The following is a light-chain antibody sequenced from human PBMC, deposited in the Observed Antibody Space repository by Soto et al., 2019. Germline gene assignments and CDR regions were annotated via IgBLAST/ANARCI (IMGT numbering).Light chain of an antibody. Sequence: QSALTQPASVSGSPGQSISISCIGTSSDVGAFNYVSWYQHHPGKAPQLIIYDVTSRPSGVSNRFSASKSGNTASLTISGLQAEDEADYYYSSYTTRNTEVCGTGTKVTVL. CDR3: SSYTTRNTEV. CDR2: DVT. V-gene: IGLV2-14*03. CDR1: SSDVGAFNY. J-gene: IGLJ1*01.